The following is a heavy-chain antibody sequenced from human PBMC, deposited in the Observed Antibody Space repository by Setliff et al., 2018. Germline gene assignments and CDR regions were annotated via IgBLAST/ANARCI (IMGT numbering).Heavy chain of an antibody. CDR3: ARLKYYNSGTYWGNWDYYSGMDV. V-gene: IGHV4-59*11. CDR2: ISHSGAT. CDR1: GDSMSDHH. D-gene: IGHD3-22*01. J-gene: IGHJ6*04. Sequence: KPSETLSLTCTVSGDSMSDHHWSWVRQSPGKGLDWIGYISHSGATKYNPSLKSRVAISIDVSKKQFSLELNSVTPADTAKYYCARLKYYNSGTYWGNWDYYSGMDVWGKGTTVTVSS.